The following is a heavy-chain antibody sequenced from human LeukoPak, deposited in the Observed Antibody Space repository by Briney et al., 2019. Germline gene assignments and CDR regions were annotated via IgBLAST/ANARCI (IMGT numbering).Heavy chain of an antibody. Sequence: GGSLRLSCAASGFTFSSYAMSWVRQAPGKGLEWVSAISGSGGSTYYADSVKGRFTISRDNSKNTLYLQMNSLRAEDTAVYYCAKGDSSSWSYYYGMDVWGQGTTVTVSS. CDR2: ISGSGGST. J-gene: IGHJ6*02. D-gene: IGHD6-13*01. CDR3: AKGDSSSWSYYYGMDV. CDR1: GFTFSSYA. V-gene: IGHV3-23*01.